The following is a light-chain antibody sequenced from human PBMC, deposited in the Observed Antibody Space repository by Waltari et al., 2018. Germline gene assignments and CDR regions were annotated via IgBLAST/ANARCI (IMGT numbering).Light chain of an antibody. CDR2: GAS. Sequence: EIVMTQSPVTLSVSPGESATTSCRASQSVNNNLAWYQQKPGQAPRLLMYGASARATDIPARFSGSGSETEFTLTITSLQSEDFAVYYCQQYNNWPPLTFGQGTNLEIK. V-gene: IGKV3-15*01. J-gene: IGKJ2*01. CDR1: QSVNNN. CDR3: QQYNNWPPLT.